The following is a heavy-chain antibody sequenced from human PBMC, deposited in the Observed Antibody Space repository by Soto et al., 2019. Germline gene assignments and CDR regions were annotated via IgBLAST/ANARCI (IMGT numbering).Heavy chain of an antibody. CDR1: GGRGARNCGA. J-gene: IGHJ5*01. V-gene: IGHV6-1*01. D-gene: IGHD2-15*01. Sequence: QTCTQTCTISGGRGARNCGAWNSIRQSPSRGLEWLGRTYYRSKWDNDYAVSVKSRITISPDTSKNQFFLQLNSVTPEDTAVYYCATEMWAAAGSIHCFGPWGEATLVTVPS. CDR2: TYYRSKWDN. CDR3: ATEMWAAAGSIHCFGP.